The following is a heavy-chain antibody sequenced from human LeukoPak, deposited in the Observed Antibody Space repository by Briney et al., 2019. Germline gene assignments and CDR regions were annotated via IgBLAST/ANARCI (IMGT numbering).Heavy chain of an antibody. J-gene: IGHJ5*01. CDR1: GYSFTNYG. CDR2: INTYNGNT. V-gene: IGHV1-18*01. Sequence: GASVKVSCKASGYSFTNYGLSWVRQAPGQGVEWMGWINTYNGNTNYAQKFQGRVTVTTDTSTSTAYMELRSLRSDDTALYYCARASGSYWWFDSWGQGTLVTVSS. D-gene: IGHD1-26*01. CDR3: ARASGSYWWFDS.